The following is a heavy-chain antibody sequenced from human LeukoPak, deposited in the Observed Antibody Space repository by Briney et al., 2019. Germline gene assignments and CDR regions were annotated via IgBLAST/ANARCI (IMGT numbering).Heavy chain of an antibody. D-gene: IGHD3-22*01. J-gene: IGHJ4*02. V-gene: IGHV3-7*04. CDR1: GFTFSRYW. CDR2: IKQDGSEK. Sequence: GGSLRLSCAVSGFTFSRYWMTWVRQAPGKGLKWVANIKQDGSEKYYVDSVKGRFTISRDNAKNSLYLQMDSLRGEDTAVYYCARTLLYDRSDCYRYFDYWGQGTPVTVSS. CDR3: ARTLLYDRSDCYRYFDY.